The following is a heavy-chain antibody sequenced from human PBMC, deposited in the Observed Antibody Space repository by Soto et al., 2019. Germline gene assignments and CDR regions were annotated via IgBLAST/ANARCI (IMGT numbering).Heavy chain of an antibody. V-gene: IGHV1-18*04. J-gene: IGHJ4*02. D-gene: IGHD5-12*01. CDR3: ARDKVAMATLFDY. CDR1: GYTFTSHG. CDR2: ISGYNGNT. Sequence: ASVKVSCKASGYTFTSHGISWLRQAPGQGLEWMGWISGYNGNTKYAQKIQGRVTMTTDTSTSTAYMELRSLRSDDTAVYYCARDKVAMATLFDYWGQGTLVTVSS.